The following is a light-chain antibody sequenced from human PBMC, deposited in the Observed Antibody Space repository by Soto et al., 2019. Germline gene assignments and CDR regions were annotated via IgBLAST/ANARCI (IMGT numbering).Light chain of an antibody. CDR1: QSLVYSAGNTY. V-gene: IGKV2-30*01. J-gene: IGKJ1*01. CDR2: EVS. Sequence: DVVMTQSPLSLPVTLGQPASISCRSSQSLVYSAGNTYLNGFQQRPGQAPRRLIYEVSNRDCGVTSRFSGSVSVPNFTLKVRRVEAEDVWVSYGMQGTRWRGWTFGQGTKVDIK. CDR3: MQGTRWRGWT.